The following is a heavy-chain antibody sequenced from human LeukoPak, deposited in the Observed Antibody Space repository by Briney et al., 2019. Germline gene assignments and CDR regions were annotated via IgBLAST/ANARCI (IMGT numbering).Heavy chain of an antibody. J-gene: IGHJ5*02. CDR2: INHSGST. D-gene: IGHD2-8*01. CDR1: GGSFSGYY. V-gene: IGHV4-34*01. Sequence: PSETLSLTCAVYGGSFSGYYRSWIRQPPGKGLEWIGEINHSGSTNYNPSLKSRVTISVDTSKNQFSLKLSSVTAADTAVYYCARVLMVYAINWFDPWGQGTLVTVSS. CDR3: ARVLMVYAINWFDP.